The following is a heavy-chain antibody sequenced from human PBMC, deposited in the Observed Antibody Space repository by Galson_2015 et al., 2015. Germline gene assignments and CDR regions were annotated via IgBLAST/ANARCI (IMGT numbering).Heavy chain of an antibody. V-gene: IGHV3-30*03. CDR2: ISYDGSNK. D-gene: IGHD3-22*01. J-gene: IGHJ4*02. Sequence: SLRLSCAASGFTFSSYGMHWVRQAPGKGLEWVAVISYDGSNKYYADSVKGRFTISRDNSKNTLYLQMNSLRAEDTAVYYCARGGYYDSSGYYDFDYWGQGTLVTVSS. CDR1: GFTFSSYG. CDR3: ARGGYYDSSGYYDFDY.